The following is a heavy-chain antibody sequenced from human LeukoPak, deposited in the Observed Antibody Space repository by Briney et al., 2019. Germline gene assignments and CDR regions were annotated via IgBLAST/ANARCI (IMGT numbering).Heavy chain of an antibody. CDR3: GKRLTSWELEY. D-gene: IGHD1-26*01. V-gene: IGHV3-30*02. Sequence: GGSLRLSCAASGFTFSNYGMHWVRQAPGKGLEWVAVIWSGGTDKYYADSVKGRFTVSRDNSRNTLYLQMNSLRAEDTAVYYCGKRLTSWELEYWGQGTLVTVSS. CDR1: GFTFSNYG. J-gene: IGHJ4*02. CDR2: IWSGGTDK.